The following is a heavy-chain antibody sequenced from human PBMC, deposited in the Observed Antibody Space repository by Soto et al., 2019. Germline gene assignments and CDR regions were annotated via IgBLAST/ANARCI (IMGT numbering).Heavy chain of an antibody. CDR1: GFTFSNYG. Sequence: GSLRLSCAASGFTFSNYGFHWVRQAPGKGLEWVAVIWHDGSQKYYGDSVKGRLTISRDDPKNTLYLQMSRLRAEDTAVYYCAKVARYQLRSHASWGQGTLVTVSS. CDR2: IWHDGSQK. D-gene: IGHD2-2*01. CDR3: AKVARYQLRSHAS. V-gene: IGHV3-33*06. J-gene: IGHJ4*02.